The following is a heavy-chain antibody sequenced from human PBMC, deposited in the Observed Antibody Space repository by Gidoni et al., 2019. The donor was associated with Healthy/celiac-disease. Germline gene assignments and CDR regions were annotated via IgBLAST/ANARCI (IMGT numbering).Heavy chain of an antibody. CDR2: ISYDGSNK. D-gene: IGHD1-7*01. CDR3: ARNTGTTIFYYYYMDV. J-gene: IGHJ6*03. Sequence: QVQLVESGGGVVQPGRSLRLSCAASGFTFSSYAMHWVRQAPGKGLEWVAVISYDGSNKYYADSVKGRFTISRDNSKNTLYLQMNSLRAEDTAVYYCARNTGTTIFYYYYMDVWGKGTTVTVSS. V-gene: IGHV3-30*04. CDR1: GFTFSSYA.